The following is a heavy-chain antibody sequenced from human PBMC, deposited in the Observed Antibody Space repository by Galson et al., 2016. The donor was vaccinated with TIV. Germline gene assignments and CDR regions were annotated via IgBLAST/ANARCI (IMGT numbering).Heavy chain of an antibody. V-gene: IGHV1-69*13. CDR1: GGIFRSDA. Sequence: SVKVSCKVSGGIFRSDAISWVRQAPGQGLEWMGRIIAIFGAANYAQKFQGRVRIIADESKSTAYMELSSLRSEDTAVYYCARGPYYFGSGSEENWGQGTLVAVSS. CDR3: ARGPYYFGSGSEEN. CDR2: IIAIFGAA. J-gene: IGHJ4*02. D-gene: IGHD3-10*01.